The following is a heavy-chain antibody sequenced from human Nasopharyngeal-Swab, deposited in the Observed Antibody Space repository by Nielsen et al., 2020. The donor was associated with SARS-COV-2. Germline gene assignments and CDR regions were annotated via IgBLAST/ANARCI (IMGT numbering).Heavy chain of an antibody. CDR2: VYSGGRT. Sequence: RQAPGKGLEWVSIVYSGGRTSYADSVNGRFSVSRHNSENTVYLQMNSLRTDDTALYYCATFPPSYCGGPTHYCDYWGQGTQVTVSS. J-gene: IGHJ4*02. D-gene: IGHD2-21*01. V-gene: IGHV3-53*04. CDR3: ATFPPSYCGGPTHYCDY.